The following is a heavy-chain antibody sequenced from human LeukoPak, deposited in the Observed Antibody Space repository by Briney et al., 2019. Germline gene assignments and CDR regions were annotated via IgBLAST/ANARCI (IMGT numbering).Heavy chain of an antibody. Sequence: GRSLRLSCAASGFTFDDYAMHWVRQAPGKGLEWVSGISWNSGSIGYADSVKGRFTISRDNAKNSLYLQMNSLRAEDTALYYCAKGHMVRGVIHFDYWGQGTLVTVSS. CDR2: ISWNSGSI. J-gene: IGHJ4*02. D-gene: IGHD3-10*01. V-gene: IGHV3-9*01. CDR1: GFTFDDYA. CDR3: AKGHMVRGVIHFDY.